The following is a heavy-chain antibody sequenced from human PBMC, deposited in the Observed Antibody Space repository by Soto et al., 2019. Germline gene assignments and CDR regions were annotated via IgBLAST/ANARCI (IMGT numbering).Heavy chain of an antibody. V-gene: IGHV3-30-3*01. D-gene: IGHD3-16*01. Sequence: GGSLRLSCAASGFTFSSYAMHWVRQAPGKGLEWVAVISYDGSNKYYADSVKDRFTISRDNSKNTLYLQMNSLRAEDTAVYYCAREFTAYHAFDIWGQGTMVTVSS. J-gene: IGHJ3*02. CDR2: ISYDGSNK. CDR1: GFTFSSYA. CDR3: AREFTAYHAFDI.